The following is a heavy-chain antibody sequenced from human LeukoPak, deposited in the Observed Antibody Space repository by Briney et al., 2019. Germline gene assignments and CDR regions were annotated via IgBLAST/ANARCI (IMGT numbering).Heavy chain of an antibody. CDR1: GFTFSSFG. Sequence: GGSLRLSCAASGFTFSSFGMHWVRQAQGNGLEWDAVTRYDASNKYYADSVKGRFTISRDNCKNKLYLQMNRLRDDDTAVYYCVRGVGVSRFNYLDSWGQGTLVIVSS. CDR2: TRYDASNK. D-gene: IGHD6-13*01. V-gene: IGHV3-33*01. J-gene: IGHJ4*02. CDR3: VRGVGVSRFNYLDS.